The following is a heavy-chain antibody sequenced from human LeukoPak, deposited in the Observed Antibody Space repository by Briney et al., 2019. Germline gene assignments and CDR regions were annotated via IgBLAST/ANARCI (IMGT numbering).Heavy chain of an antibody. J-gene: IGHJ6*03. CDR1: GYTFTSYG. D-gene: IGHD2-15*01. Sequence: ASVKVSCKTSGYTFTSYGISWVRQAPGQGLEWMGWISAYNGNTNYAQNLQGRVTMTTDTSTSTAYMELRSLRSDDTAVYYCARVPPPSVYCGGGSCYDYYYMDVWGKGTTVTVSS. CDR2: ISAYNGNT. CDR3: ARVPPPSVYCGGGSCYDYYYMDV. V-gene: IGHV1-18*01.